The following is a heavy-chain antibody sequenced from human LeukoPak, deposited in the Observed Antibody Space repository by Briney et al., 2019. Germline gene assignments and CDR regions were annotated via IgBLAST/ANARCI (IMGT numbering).Heavy chain of an antibody. Sequence: ASVKVSCKASGGTFSSYAISWVRQAPGQGLEWMGGIIPIFSTANYAQKFQGRVTITADKSTSTAYMELSSLRSEDTAVYYCARVPYGVVTAILFDYWGQGTLVTVSS. J-gene: IGHJ4*02. V-gene: IGHV1-69*06. D-gene: IGHD2-21*02. CDR3: ARVPYGVVTAILFDY. CDR1: GGTFSSYA. CDR2: IIPIFSTA.